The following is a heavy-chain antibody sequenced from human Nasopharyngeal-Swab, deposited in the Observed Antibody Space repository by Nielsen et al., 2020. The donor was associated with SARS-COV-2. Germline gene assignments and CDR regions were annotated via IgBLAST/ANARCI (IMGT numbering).Heavy chain of an antibody. CDR3: AALREKYGSTL. CDR1: GGSFRGYY. CDR2: INHSRNT. D-gene: IGHD6-19*01. V-gene: IGHV4-34*01. J-gene: IGHJ4*02. Sequence: SETLSLTCAVYGGSFRGYYWSWIRQPPGKGLEWIGEINHSRNTNYNPPLKSRVTILVDTSKHQFSLKLTSVTAADTAVYYCAALREKYGSTLWGQGTLVTVSS.